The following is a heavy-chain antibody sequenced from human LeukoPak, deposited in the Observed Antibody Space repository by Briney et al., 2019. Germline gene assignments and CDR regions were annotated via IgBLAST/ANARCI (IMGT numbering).Heavy chain of an antibody. CDR2: IYPRDSDT. CDR3: ARQDGAAEDYFDY. CDR1: GYSFTSYW. J-gene: IGHJ4*02. V-gene: IGHV5-51*01. Sequence: PGESLKISCKGSGYSFTSYWIAWVRQMPGKGLEWMGIIYPRDSDTKYSPSFQGQVTISVDRSISTAYLQWSSLKASDTAMYYCARQDGAAEDYFDYWGQGTLVTVSS. D-gene: IGHD4/OR15-4a*01.